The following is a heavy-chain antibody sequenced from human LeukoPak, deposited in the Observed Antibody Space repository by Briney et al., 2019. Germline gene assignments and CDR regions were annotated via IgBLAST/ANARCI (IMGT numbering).Heavy chain of an antibody. Sequence: PSETLSLTCTVSGGSISSYYWSWIRQPPVKGLEWIGYIYYSGSTNYNPSLKSRVTISVDTSKNQFSLKLSSVTAADTAVYYCARGSVQLWSTSDMDVWGQGTTVTVSS. CDR3: ARGSVQLWSTSDMDV. D-gene: IGHD5-18*01. CDR1: GGSISSYY. CDR2: IYYSGST. J-gene: IGHJ6*02. V-gene: IGHV4-59*01.